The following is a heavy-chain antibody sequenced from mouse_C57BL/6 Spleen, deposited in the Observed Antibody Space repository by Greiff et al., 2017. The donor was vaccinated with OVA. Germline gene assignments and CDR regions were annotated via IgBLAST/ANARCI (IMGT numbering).Heavy chain of an antibody. J-gene: IGHJ2*01. CDR3: TRNYYGSRFFDY. D-gene: IGHD1-1*01. V-gene: IGHV5-9-1*02. CDR1: GFTFSSYA. CDR2: ISSGGDYI. Sequence: EVKLQESGEGLVKPGGSLKLSCAASGFTFSSYAMSWVRQTPEKRLEWVAYISSGGDYIYYADTVKGRFTISRDNARNTLYLQMSSLKSEDTAMYYCTRNYYGSRFFDYWGQGTTLTVSS.